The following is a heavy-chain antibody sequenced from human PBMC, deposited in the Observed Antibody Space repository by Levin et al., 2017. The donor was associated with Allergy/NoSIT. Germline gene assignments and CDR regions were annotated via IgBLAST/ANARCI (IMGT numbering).Heavy chain of an antibody. CDR2: ISGSGDYI. D-gene: IGHD2-15*01. CDR3: AKSEDCDGGGCYSGIHWFDP. Sequence: GESLKISCVASGFTFGTYTMSWVRQAPGRGLEWVSYISGSGDYIFYADSVKGRFTISRDNSKNTLSLQMNSLGAEDTAVYYCAKSEDCDGGGCYSGIHWFDPWGQGTLVTVSS. CDR1: GFTFGTYT. V-gene: IGHV3-23*01. J-gene: IGHJ5*02.